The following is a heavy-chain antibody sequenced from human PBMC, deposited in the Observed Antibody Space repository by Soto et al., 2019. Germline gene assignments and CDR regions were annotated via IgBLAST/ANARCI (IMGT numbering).Heavy chain of an antibody. Sequence: QVQLVQSGAEVKKPGSSVKVSCKASGGTFSSYAITWVRQAPGQGLEWMGGIIPIFGTANYAQKFQARVTITADEPTSTADMELSSLRSEDTAVYSCARDRCPSSGYYPSGFDPWGQGSLVTVSS. J-gene: IGHJ5*02. CDR2: IIPIFGTA. D-gene: IGHD3-22*01. CDR1: GGTFSSYA. CDR3: ARDRCPSSGYYPSGFDP. V-gene: IGHV1-69*12.